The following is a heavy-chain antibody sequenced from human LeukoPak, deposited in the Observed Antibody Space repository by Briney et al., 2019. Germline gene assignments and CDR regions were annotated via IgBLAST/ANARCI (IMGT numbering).Heavy chain of an antibody. CDR1: GYTFTGYY. J-gene: IGHJ5*02. Sequence: ASVNVSCKASGYTFTGYYMHWVRQAPGQGLEWMGRINPNSGGTNYAQKFQGRVTMTRDTSISIAYMELSRLRSDDTAVYYCARGESYSSSWYNWFDPWGQGTLVTVSS. CDR3: ARGESYSSSWYNWFDP. D-gene: IGHD6-13*01. CDR2: INPNSGGT. V-gene: IGHV1-2*06.